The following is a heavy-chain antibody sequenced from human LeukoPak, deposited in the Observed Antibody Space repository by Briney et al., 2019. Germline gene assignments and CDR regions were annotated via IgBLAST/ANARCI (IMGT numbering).Heavy chain of an antibody. CDR3: ARGRSRMYYYDSNGYYF. J-gene: IGHJ4*02. CDR2: MYISGST. CDR1: GGSISSYY. D-gene: IGHD3-22*01. V-gene: IGHV4-4*07. Sequence: HSETLSLTCTVSGGSISSYYWSWIRQPAGKGLEWIGRMYISGSTNYNPSLKSRVTMSLDTSQFSLKLSSVTAADTAVYYCARGRSRMYYYDSNGYYFWGQGTLVTVSS.